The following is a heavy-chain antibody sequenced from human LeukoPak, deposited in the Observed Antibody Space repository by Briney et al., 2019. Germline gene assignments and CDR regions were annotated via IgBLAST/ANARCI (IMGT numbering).Heavy chain of an antibody. D-gene: IGHD2-15*01. CDR3: ARDLTPYYYYYGMDV. CDR1: GFTFSSYA. J-gene: IGHJ6*02. CDR2: ISYDGSNK. V-gene: IGHV3-30-3*01. Sequence: GGSLRLFCAASGFTFSSYAMHWVRQAPGKGLEWVAVISYDGSNKYYADSVKGRFTISRDNSKNTLYLQMNSLRAEDTAVYYCARDLTPYYYYYGMDVWGQGTTVTVSS.